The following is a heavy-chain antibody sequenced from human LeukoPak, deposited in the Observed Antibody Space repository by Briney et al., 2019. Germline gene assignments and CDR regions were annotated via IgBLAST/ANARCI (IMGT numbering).Heavy chain of an antibody. V-gene: IGHV4-34*01. D-gene: IGHD2-2*01. CDR1: GGSFSGYY. J-gene: IGHJ4*02. Sequence: SETLSLTCAVYGGSFSGYYWSWIRQPPGKGLEWIGEINHSGSTNYNPSLKSRVTISVDTSKNQFSLKLSSVTAADTAVYYCARHSRYCSSTSCLGPFDYWGQGTLVTVSS. CDR2: INHSGST. CDR3: ARHSRYCSSTSCLGPFDY.